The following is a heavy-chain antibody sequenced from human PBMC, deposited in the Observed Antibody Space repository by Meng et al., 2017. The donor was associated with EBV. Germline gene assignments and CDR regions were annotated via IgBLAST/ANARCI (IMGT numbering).Heavy chain of an antibody. J-gene: IGHJ5*02. CDR3: ARGDYTNYPRWFDP. CDR1: GGSVNNESYY. CDR2: IYYTGST. Sequence: QVQLQESGPGLVKPSETLSLTCTVSGGSVNNESYYWGWIRQPPGKGLEYIGYIYYTGSTNYNSSLKSRVTISLDKSKNQFSLKLTSLTAADTAIYYCARGDYTNYPRWFDPWGQGTLVTGSS. V-gene: IGHV4-61*01. D-gene: IGHD4-11*01.